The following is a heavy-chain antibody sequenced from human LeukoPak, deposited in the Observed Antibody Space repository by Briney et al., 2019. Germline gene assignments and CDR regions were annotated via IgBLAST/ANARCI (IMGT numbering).Heavy chain of an antibody. Sequence: GGSLRLSCAASGFTFSSYAMSWVRQAPGKGLEWVSAISGSGGSTYYADSVKGRFTISRDSSKNTLYLQMNSLRAEDTAVYYCAKSPFPQGRGVAFDYWGQGTLVTVSS. CDR3: AKSPFPQGRGVAFDY. D-gene: IGHD2/OR15-2a*01. CDR2: ISGSGGST. V-gene: IGHV3-23*01. CDR1: GFTFSSYA. J-gene: IGHJ4*02.